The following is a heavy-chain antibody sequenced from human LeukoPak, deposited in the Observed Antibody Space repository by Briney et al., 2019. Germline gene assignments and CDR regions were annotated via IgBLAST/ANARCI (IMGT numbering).Heavy chain of an antibody. D-gene: IGHD5-12*01. Sequence: GGTLRLSCAASGFTFSHYGMYWVRQAPGKELEYVSAITGDGGSTYYADSVKGRFIISRDNPKNTVYLQMGSLRAEDMAVYYCARNLGGYADSWGQGTLVTVSS. CDR1: GFTFSHYG. CDR2: ITGDGGST. CDR3: ARNLGGYADS. J-gene: IGHJ5*01. V-gene: IGHV3-64*02.